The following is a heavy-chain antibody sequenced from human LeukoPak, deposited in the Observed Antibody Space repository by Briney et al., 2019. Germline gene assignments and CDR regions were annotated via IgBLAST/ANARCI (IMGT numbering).Heavy chain of an antibody. Sequence: SETLPLTFTVSGYSISSGYYWGWIRQPPGKGLEWIGSIYHSGSTYYNPSLKSRVTISVDTSKNQFSLKLSSVTAADTAVYYCTRGSIAYYYMDVWGKGTTVTISS. CDR3: TRGSIAYYYMDV. CDR1: GYSISSGYY. D-gene: IGHD3-22*01. J-gene: IGHJ6*03. CDR2: IYHSGST. V-gene: IGHV4-38-2*02.